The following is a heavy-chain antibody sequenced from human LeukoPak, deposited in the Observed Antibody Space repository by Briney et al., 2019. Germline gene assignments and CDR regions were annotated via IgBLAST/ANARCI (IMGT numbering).Heavy chain of an antibody. J-gene: IGHJ5*02. V-gene: IGHV1-24*01. CDR3: ARVWFSSSYNWFDP. CDR1: GYTLTELS. CDR2: FDPEDGET. Sequence: ASVKVSCKVSGYTLTELSMHWVRQAPGKGLEWMGGFDPEDGETIYAQKFQGRVTMTRDTSTSTVYMELSSLRSEDTAVYYCARVWFSSSYNWFDPWGQGTLVTVSS. D-gene: IGHD6-6*01.